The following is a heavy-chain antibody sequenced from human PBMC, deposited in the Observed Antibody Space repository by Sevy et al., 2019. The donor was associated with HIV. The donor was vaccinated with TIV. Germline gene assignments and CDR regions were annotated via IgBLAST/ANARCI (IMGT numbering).Heavy chain of an antibody. CDR3: VREAQYSYYIYFAY. D-gene: IGHD3-22*01. V-gene: IGHV1-18*01. CDR2: ISAYYGRT. J-gene: IGHJ4*02. CDR1: GYTFTDYA. Sequence: ASVKVSCKASGYTFTDYAINWVRQAPGGGLEWVGWISAYYGRTIYAPSLQGRVTLTKNTSTNTAYMELRSLRSDDTAVYYCVREAQYSYYIYFAYWGQGTLVTVSS.